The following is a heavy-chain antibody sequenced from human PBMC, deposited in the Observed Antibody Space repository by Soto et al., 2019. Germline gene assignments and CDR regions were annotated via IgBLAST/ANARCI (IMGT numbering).Heavy chain of an antibody. CDR1: GGSISSGGYS. J-gene: IGHJ4*02. CDR2: IYHSWST. CDR3: ATLKLYSLIDY. V-gene: IGHV4-30-2*01. Sequence: PSETLCLTCAVSGGSISSGGYSWSWIRQPPGKGLEWIGYIYHSWSTYYNPSLKSRVTISVDRSKNQFSLKLSSVTAADTAVYYCATLKLYSLIDYWGQGTLVTVSS. D-gene: IGHD2-21*01.